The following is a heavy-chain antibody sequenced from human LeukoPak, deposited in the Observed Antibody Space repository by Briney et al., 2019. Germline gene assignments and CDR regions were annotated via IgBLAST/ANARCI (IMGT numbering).Heavy chain of an antibody. CDR3: ARDYYDSSGYLGWFDS. Sequence: LAGGSLRLSCAASGFTFSSYAMHWVRQAPGKGLEWVAVISYDGSNKYYADSVRGRFTISRDNSKNTLYLQMNSLRAEDTAVYYCARDYYDSSGYLGWFDSWGQGTLVTVSS. CDR2: ISYDGSNK. V-gene: IGHV3-30-3*01. D-gene: IGHD3-22*01. CDR1: GFTFSSYA. J-gene: IGHJ5*01.